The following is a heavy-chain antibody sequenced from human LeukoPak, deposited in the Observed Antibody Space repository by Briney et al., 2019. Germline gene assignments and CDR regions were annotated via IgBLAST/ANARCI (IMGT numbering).Heavy chain of an antibody. V-gene: IGHV3-7*01. Sequence: PGGSLRLSCVGSGFSFSNSWMTWVRRAPGKGLEWVAHINQGGSERNYVDSVKGRFTISRDDARTSLFLQMNSLRAEDTGVYYCGRGDGYLVDHWGQGTLVTVSS. CDR3: GRGDGYLVDH. J-gene: IGHJ4*02. CDR1: GFSFSNSW. D-gene: IGHD5-24*01. CDR2: INQGGSER.